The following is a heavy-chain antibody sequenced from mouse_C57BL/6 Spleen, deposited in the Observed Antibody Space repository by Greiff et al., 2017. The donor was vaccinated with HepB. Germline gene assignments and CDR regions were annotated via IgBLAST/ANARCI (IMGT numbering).Heavy chain of an antibody. CDR2: IDPENGDT. CDR1: GFNIKDDY. D-gene: IGHD1-1*01. V-gene: IGHV14-4*01. Sequence: EVKLQQSGAELVRPGASVKLSCTASGFNIKDDYMHWVKQRPEQGLEWIGWIDPENGDTEYASKFQGKATITADTSSNTAYLQLSSLTSEDTAVYYCTTHLHYYGSSHYFDYWGQGTTLTVSS. J-gene: IGHJ2*01. CDR3: TTHLHYYGSSHYFDY.